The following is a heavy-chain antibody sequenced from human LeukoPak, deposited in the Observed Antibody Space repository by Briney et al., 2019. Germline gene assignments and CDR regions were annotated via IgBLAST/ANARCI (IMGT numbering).Heavy chain of an antibody. J-gene: IGHJ4*02. Sequence: GGSLRLSCAASGFTFSSYAMHWVRQAPGKGLEWVAVISYDGSNKYYADSVKGRFTIPRDNSKNTLYLQMNSLRAEDTAVYYCARSYSWLAPFDYWGQGTLVTVSS. CDR2: ISYDGSNK. CDR1: GFTFSSYA. V-gene: IGHV3-30*04. D-gene: IGHD6-19*01. CDR3: ARSYSWLAPFDY.